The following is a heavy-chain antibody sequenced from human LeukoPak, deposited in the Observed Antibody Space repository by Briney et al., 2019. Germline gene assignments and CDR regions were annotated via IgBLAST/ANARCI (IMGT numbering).Heavy chain of an antibody. Sequence: PGGSLRLSCAASGFTFSNYSMNWVRQAPGKGLDWVSYISSSSSTIYYADSVKGRFTISRDNAKNSLYLQMNSLRAEDTAVYYCAKAPRGGHDDYWGQGTPVTVSS. V-gene: IGHV3-48*04. CDR3: AKAPRGGHDDY. CDR2: ISSSSSTI. D-gene: IGHD5-12*01. CDR1: GFTFSNYS. J-gene: IGHJ4*02.